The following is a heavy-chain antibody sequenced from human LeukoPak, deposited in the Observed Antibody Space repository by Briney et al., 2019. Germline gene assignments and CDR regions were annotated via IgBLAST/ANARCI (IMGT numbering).Heavy chain of an antibody. Sequence: PSETLSLTCTVSGVSISSSSYYWDWLRQHPGRGLEWIGSIYYSGSTYYNPSLKSRVTISVDTSKNQFSLKLSSVTAADTAVYYCAREASGWDNAFDYWGQGTLVTVSS. CDR3: AREASGWDNAFDY. CDR1: GVSISSSSYY. CDR2: IYYSGST. J-gene: IGHJ4*02. V-gene: IGHV4-39*07. D-gene: IGHD6-19*01.